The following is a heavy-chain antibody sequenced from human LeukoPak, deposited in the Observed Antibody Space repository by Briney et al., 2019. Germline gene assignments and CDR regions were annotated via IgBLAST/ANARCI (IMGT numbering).Heavy chain of an antibody. J-gene: IGHJ4*02. V-gene: IGHV3-74*01. CDR3: ASLDY. Sequence: GGSLRLSCAASGFTFSIYWVHWVRQAPGKGLVWVSSINSDGSSTSYADSVKGRFTISRDNAKNTLYLQMNTLRAEDTAVYYCASLDYWGQGNLVTVSS. CDR2: INSDGSST. CDR1: GFTFSIYW.